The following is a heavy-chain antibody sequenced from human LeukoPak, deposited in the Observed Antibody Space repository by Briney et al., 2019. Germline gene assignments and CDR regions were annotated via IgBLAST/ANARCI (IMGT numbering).Heavy chain of an antibody. V-gene: IGHV1-46*01. CDR2: IYPRDGST. Sequence: ASVKVSCKASGYTFTNNYLNWVRQAPGQGLEWMGMIYPRDGSTSYAQNFQGRVTVTRDTSTTTVHMELRGLRSEDTAVYYCARDQEGFDYWGQGTVVTVSS. CDR1: GYTFTNNY. J-gene: IGHJ4*02. CDR3: ARDQEGFDY.